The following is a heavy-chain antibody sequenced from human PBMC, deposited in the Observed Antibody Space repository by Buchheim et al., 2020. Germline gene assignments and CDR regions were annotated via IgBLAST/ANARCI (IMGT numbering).Heavy chain of an antibody. J-gene: IGHJ6*02. D-gene: IGHD1-26*01. CDR3: AKDRGYIVGSENYYYYYGMDV. CDR2: ISYDGSNK. Sequence: VQLVESGGGLVKPGGSLRLSCAASGFSFSDYYMSWIRQAPGKGLEWVAVISYDGSNKYYADSVKGRFTISRDNSKNTLYLQMNSLRAEDTAVYYCAKDRGYIVGSENYYYYYGMDVWGQGTT. CDR1: GFSFSDYY. V-gene: IGHV3-30*18.